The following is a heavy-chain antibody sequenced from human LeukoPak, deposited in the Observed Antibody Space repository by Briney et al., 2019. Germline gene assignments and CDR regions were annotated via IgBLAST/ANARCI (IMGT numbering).Heavy chain of an antibody. CDR2: ISYDGKSQ. CDR3: AKDLYGGGWYNYFDP. CDR1: GFSCSNYG. V-gene: IGHV3-30*18. J-gene: IGHJ5*02. Sequence: PGGSLRLSCAASGFSCSNYGMHWVRQAPGKGLEWVAMISYDGKSQHYGDSVKGRFTISRDSSKNTVYLQMNSLRPEDSAMYYCAKDLYGGGWYNYFDPWGQGTRVTVSS. D-gene: IGHD6-19*01.